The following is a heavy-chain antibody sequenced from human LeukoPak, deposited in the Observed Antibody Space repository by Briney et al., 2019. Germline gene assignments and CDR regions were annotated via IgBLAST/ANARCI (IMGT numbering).Heavy chain of an antibody. D-gene: IGHD3-16*01. Sequence: HPSETLSLTCGVYGGSLRGYHWSWIRQSPGRGLEWIGEVDESGNSYYNPSLKSRVTISVDTSKNQFSLKLNSVTAADTAVYYCARHYGPWGQGTLVTVSS. V-gene: IGHV4-34*01. CDR1: GGSLRGYH. J-gene: IGHJ5*02. CDR3: ARHYGP. CDR2: VDESGNS.